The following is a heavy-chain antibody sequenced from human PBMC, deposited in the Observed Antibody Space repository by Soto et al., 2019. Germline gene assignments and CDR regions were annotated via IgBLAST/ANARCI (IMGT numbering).Heavy chain of an antibody. CDR1: SPSLSSGDFS. CDR3: ARICITDTASDEFDT. D-gene: IGHD3-10*01. V-gene: IGHV4-30-2*03. J-gene: IGHJ5*01. Sequence: PAESLSLTCAVASPSLSSGDFSWNWLRQPPGKGLEWIASIKYSGTTFYNPSLKSRVTLSVDTSKNQFALKLSSVTAAETAVYYCARICITDTASDEFDTCGQGTVVPVSA. CDR2: IKYSGTT.